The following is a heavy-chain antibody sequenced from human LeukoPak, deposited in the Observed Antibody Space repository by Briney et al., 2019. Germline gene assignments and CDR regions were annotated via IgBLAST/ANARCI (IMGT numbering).Heavy chain of an antibody. CDR1: GFTVSSNY. Sequence: GGSLRLSCAASGFTVSSNYMSWVRQAPGKGLEWVSVIYSGGSTYYADSVKGRFTISRDNSKNTLYLQMNSLRAEDTAVYYCAREGGYYDSSGYYSPVGYWGQETLVTVSS. D-gene: IGHD3-22*01. J-gene: IGHJ4*02. CDR2: IYSGGST. V-gene: IGHV3-53*01. CDR3: AREGGYYDSSGYYSPVGY.